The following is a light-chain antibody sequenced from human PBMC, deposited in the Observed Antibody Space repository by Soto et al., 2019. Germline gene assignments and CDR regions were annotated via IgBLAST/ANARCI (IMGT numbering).Light chain of an antibody. CDR3: EQYNSYWLT. CDR2: DAY. CDR1: QSSSSW. J-gene: IGKJ1*01. V-gene: IGKV1-5*01. Sequence: DIQMNQSPYTLSASVGDRVTITCRARQSSSSWLAWYQKKPGKAPNLLIYDAYSLKSGVPSRFRGSGAVTKVTLTISSLQPDDFATYYCEQYNSYWLTFGQGTKVELQ.